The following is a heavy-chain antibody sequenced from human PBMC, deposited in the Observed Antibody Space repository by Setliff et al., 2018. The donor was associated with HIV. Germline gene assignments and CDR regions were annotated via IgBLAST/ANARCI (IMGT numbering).Heavy chain of an antibody. J-gene: IGHJ1*01. V-gene: IGHV3-73*01. Sequence: GESLKISCAASGFAFVGAEIHWVRQASGKGLEWVGRIRNKFNSLATQYGESLEGRFTISRDDSKNTAYLQMRSLKTDDTAVYFCATNVRVPGSSLDSWGPGSLVTVSS. CDR1: GFAFVGAE. D-gene: IGHD6-19*01. CDR3: ATNVRVPGSSLDS. CDR2: IRNKFNSLAT.